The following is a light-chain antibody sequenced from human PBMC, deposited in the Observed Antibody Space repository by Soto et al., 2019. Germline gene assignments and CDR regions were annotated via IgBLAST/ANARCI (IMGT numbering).Light chain of an antibody. V-gene: IGLV2-14*01. CDR3: TSYTNSSTVI. J-gene: IGLJ2*01. Sequence: QSALTQPASVSGSPGQSITISCTGTSSDVGGYNYVSWFQHHPGKAPRLIIFEVSDRPSGVSNRFSGSKSGNTASLTISGLQSEDEANYYCTSYTNSSTVIFGGGTKVTVL. CDR2: EVS. CDR1: SSDVGGYNY.